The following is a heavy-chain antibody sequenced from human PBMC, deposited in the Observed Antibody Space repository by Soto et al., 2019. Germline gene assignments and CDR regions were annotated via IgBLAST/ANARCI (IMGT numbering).Heavy chain of an antibody. D-gene: IGHD4-17*01. CDR1: GFSISSSSYY. Sequence: SETLSLTCTVSGFSISSSSYYWGWIRQPPGKGLEWIGSIYYSGSTYYNPSLKSRVTISVDTSKNQFSLKLSSVTAADTAVYYCARRSSTVPPRLDYWGQGTLVTVSS. V-gene: IGHV4-39*01. CDR2: IYYSGST. J-gene: IGHJ4*02. CDR3: ARRSSTVPPRLDY.